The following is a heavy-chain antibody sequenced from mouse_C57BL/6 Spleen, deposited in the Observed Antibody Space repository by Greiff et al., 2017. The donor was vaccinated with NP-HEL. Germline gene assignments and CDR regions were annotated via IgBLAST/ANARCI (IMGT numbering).Heavy chain of an antibody. CDR1: GFSLTSYG. J-gene: IGHJ4*01. CDR2: IWSGGST. CDR3: ARGNYYGSSYSFYYYAMDY. V-gene: IGHV2-2*01. Sequence: QVQLQQSGPGLVQLSQSLSITCTVSGFSLTSYGVHWVRQSPGKGLEWLGVIWSGGSTDYNAAFISRLSISKDNSKSQVFFKMNSLQADDTAIYYCARGNYYGSSYSFYYYAMDYWGQGTSVTVSS. D-gene: IGHD1-1*01.